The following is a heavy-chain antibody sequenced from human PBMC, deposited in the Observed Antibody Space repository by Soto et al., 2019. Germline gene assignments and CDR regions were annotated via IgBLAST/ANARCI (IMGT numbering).Heavy chain of an antibody. V-gene: IGHV1-18*01. Sequence: AASVKVSCKASGYTFTIYGISWVRQAPGQGLEWMGWISAYNGNTKYAQKLQGRVTMTTDTSTSTAYMEVRSLRSDDTAVYYCARDLAVGLVDYWGQGTLVTVSS. CDR3: ARDLAVGLVDY. CDR2: ISAYNGNT. CDR1: GYTFTIYG. J-gene: IGHJ4*02. D-gene: IGHD6-19*01.